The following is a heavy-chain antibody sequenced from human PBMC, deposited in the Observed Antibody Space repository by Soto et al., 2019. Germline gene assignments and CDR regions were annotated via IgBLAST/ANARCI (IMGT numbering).Heavy chain of an antibody. CDR2: IRSKANSYAT. V-gene: IGHV3-73*02. CDR3: TSAGGYCSSTSCSGPWYFDL. J-gene: IGHJ2*01. D-gene: IGHD2-2*01. CDR1: GFTFSGSA. Sequence: EVQLVESGGGLVQPGGSLKLSCAASGFTFSGSAMHWVRQASGKGLEWVGRIRSKANSYATAYAASVKGRFTISRDDSKNTAYLQMNSLKTEDTAVYYCTSAGGYCSSTSCSGPWYFDLWGRGTLVTVSS.